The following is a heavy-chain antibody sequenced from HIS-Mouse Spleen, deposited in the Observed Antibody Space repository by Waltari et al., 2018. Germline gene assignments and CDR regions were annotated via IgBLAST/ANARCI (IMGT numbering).Heavy chain of an antibody. CDR3: AKTMIAAADLYYFDY. Sequence: QLQLQESGPGLVKPSETLSLTCTVSGGSISSSSYYWGWIRQPPGKGLEWIGSIYYSGSTYYNPSLKSRVTISVDTSKNQFSLKLSSVTAADTAVYYCAKTMIAAADLYYFDYWGQGTLVTVSS. J-gene: IGHJ4*02. V-gene: IGHV4-39*01. CDR1: GGSISSSSYY. D-gene: IGHD6-13*01. CDR2: IYYSGST.